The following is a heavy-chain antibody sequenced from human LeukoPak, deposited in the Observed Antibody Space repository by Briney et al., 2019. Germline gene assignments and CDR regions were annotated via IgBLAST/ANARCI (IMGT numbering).Heavy chain of an antibody. J-gene: IGHJ4*02. CDR2: IRSKANSYAT. CDR3: TRRVAVAGGNGKAFDY. Sequence: GGSLRLSCAASGFTFSGSAMHWVRQASGKGLEWVGRIRSKANSYATAYAASVKGRFTISRDDSKNTAYLQMNSLKTEDTAVYYCTRRVAVAGGNGKAFDYWGQGTLVTVSS. D-gene: IGHD6-19*01. V-gene: IGHV3-73*01. CDR1: GFTFSGSA.